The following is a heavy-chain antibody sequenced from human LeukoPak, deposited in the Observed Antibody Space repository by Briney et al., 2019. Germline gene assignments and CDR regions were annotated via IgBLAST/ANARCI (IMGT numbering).Heavy chain of an antibody. J-gene: IGHJ5*02. V-gene: IGHV4-39*07. Sequence: PSETLSLTCTVSGGDISSSGYYWSWIRQPPGKGLEWIGEINHSGSTNYNPSLKSRVTISVDTSKNQFSLKLSSVTAADTAAYYCASGSGAPVWFDPWGQGTLVTVSS. CDR2: INHSGST. CDR1: GGDISSSGYY. CDR3: ASGSGAPVWFDP. D-gene: IGHD7-27*01.